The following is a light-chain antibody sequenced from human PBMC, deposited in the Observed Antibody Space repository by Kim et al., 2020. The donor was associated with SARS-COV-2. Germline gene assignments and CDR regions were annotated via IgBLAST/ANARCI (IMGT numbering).Light chain of an antibody. Sequence: QSVVTQPPSVSGTPGQRVSISCSVRISNIGSDYVYWYQQFPGAAPKVLIYRNNQRPSGVPDRFSGSRSGPSASLAISGLRSEDEAVYHCATWDDSVDGPVFGGGTQLTVL. CDR2: RNN. V-gene: IGLV1-47*01. CDR1: ISNIGSDY. CDR3: ATWDDSVDGPV. J-gene: IGLJ2*01.